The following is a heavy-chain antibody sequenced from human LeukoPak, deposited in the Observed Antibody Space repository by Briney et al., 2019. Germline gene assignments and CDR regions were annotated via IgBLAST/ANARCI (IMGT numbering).Heavy chain of an antibody. J-gene: IGHJ4*02. V-gene: IGHV3-7*01. CDR3: ARGGTYSV. CDR1: GFNFSSYW. CDR2: IKEDGSEK. D-gene: IGHD4-11*01. Sequence: GGSLRLSCAASGFNFSSYWMSWIRQAPGKGLEWVANIKEDGSEKYYVDSVKGRFTISRDNAKNSVYLQMNSLRAEDTAVYSCARGGTYSVWGQGTLVTVSS.